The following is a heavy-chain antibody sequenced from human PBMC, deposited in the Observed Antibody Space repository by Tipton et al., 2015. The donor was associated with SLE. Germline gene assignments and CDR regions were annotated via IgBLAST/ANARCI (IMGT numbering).Heavy chain of an antibody. CDR3: ARDTYYYDSSGYPHFDY. Sequence: TLSLTCAVYGGSFSGYYWSWIRQHPGKGLEWIGYIYYSGSTYYNPSLKSRVTISVDTSKNQFSLKLSSVTAADTAVYYCARDTYYYDSSGYPHFDYWGQGTLVTVSS. V-gene: IGHV4-31*11. J-gene: IGHJ4*02. CDR1: GGSFSGYY. D-gene: IGHD3-22*01. CDR2: IYYSGST.